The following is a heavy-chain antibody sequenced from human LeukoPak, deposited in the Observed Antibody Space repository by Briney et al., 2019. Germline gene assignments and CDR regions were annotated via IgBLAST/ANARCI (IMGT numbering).Heavy chain of an antibody. D-gene: IGHD6-6*01. Sequence: SETLSLACTVSGGSISSGSYYWGWIRQPPGKGLEWIGSTYYSGSTYYNPSLKSRVTISVDTSKNQFSLKLSSVTAADTAVYYCARDLRHGRIAARPGYWGQGTLVTVSS. CDR1: GGSISSGSYY. J-gene: IGHJ4*02. CDR2: TYYSGST. V-gene: IGHV4-39*07. CDR3: ARDLRHGRIAARPGY.